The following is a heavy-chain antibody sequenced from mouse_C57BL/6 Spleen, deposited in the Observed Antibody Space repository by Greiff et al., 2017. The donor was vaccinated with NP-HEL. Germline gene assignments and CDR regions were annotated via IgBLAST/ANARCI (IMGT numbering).Heavy chain of an antibody. Sequence: QVQLKESGAELVRPGTSVKVSCKASGYAFTNYLIEWVKQRPGQGLEWIGVINPGSGGTNYNEKFKGKATLTADKSSSTAYMQLSSLTSEDSAVYFCAREGDYGSRARFAYWGQGTLVTVSA. D-gene: IGHD1-1*01. V-gene: IGHV1-54*01. CDR3: AREGDYGSRARFAY. CDR2: INPGSGGT. CDR1: GYAFTNYL. J-gene: IGHJ3*01.